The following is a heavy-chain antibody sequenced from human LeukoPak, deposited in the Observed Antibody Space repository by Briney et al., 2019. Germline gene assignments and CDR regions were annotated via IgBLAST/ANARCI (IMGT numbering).Heavy chain of an antibody. Sequence: GGSLRLPCAASGFTFSGYWMHWVRQAPGKGLVWVSRIDGYGSTINYADSVKGRFTISRDNAKKMLYLQMNSLRAEDTAVYYCAEHPGNYESASIWGQGTMVSVSS. J-gene: IGHJ3*02. CDR2: IDGYGSTI. CDR1: GFTFSGYW. D-gene: IGHD3-22*01. V-gene: IGHV3-74*01. CDR3: AEHPGNYESASI.